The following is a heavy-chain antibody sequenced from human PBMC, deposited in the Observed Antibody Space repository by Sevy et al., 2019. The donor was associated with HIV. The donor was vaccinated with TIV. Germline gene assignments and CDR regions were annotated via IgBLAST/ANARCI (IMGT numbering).Heavy chain of an antibody. J-gene: IGHJ6*02. CDR2: IKVDGSEK. V-gene: IGHV3-7*03. D-gene: IGHD2-2*01. CDR3: ARDCSSTRCLWGMDV. CDR1: GFTFSRYW. Sequence: GESLKISCAASGFTFSRYWMSWVRQAPGKGLEGVANIKVDGSEKYYVDSVKGRFTISRDNAKNSLYLQMNSLRAEDTAVYYCARDCSSTRCLWGMDVWGQGTTVTVSS.